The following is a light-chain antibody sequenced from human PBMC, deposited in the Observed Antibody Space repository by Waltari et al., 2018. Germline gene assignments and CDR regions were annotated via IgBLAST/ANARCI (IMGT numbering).Light chain of an antibody. CDR2: AAS. V-gene: IGKV1-39*01. CDR1: QSIGDY. J-gene: IGKJ3*01. CDR3: QQSHSSPFT. Sequence: DIQMTQSPSSLSASVGDRVTITCRASQSIGDYLNWYQHKPGKAPKLLIYAASSLQSVVPSRFSGSGSGTDFTLTISSLQSEDFATYYCQQSHSSPFTFGPGTKVDIK.